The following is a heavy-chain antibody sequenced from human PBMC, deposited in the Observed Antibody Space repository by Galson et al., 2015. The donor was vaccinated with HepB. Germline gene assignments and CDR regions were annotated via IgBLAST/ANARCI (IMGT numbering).Heavy chain of an antibody. CDR3: TTATMIRGEVPYYFYKYGMDV. V-gene: IGHV3-15*07. Sequence: SLRLSCAASGFSFSNAWMNWVRRVPGTGLEWVGHVKSKTYGGTADSAAPVNDRFNLSRDDSKNILYLHLDSLNTEDTGIYYCTTATMIRGEVPYYFYKYGMDVWGQGTAVTVSS. CDR2: VKSKTYGGTA. CDR1: GFSFSNAW. D-gene: IGHD3-10*01. J-gene: IGHJ6*02.